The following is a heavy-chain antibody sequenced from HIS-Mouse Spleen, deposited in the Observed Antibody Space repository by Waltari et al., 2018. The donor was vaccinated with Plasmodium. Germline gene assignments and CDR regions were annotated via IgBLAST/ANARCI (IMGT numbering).Heavy chain of an antibody. CDR3: ARVVTIFGVVIDY. CDR1: GFTFSRYT. Sequence: EVQLVESGGGLVQPGGSLRLSCADSGFTFSRYTMNWFRQAPGKGLEWVSYISSSSSTIYYADSVKGRFTISRDNAKNSLYLQMNSLRDEDTAVYYCARVVTIFGVVIDYWGQGTLVTVSS. D-gene: IGHD3-3*01. V-gene: IGHV3-48*02. J-gene: IGHJ4*02. CDR2: ISSSSSTI.